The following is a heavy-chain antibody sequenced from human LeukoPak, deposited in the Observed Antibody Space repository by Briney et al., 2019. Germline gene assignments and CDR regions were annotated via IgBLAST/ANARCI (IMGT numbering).Heavy chain of an antibody. V-gene: IGHV3-15*01. CDR1: GLTFSNTW. CDR3: TSAPGDSFGYGTDY. J-gene: IGHJ4*02. D-gene: IGHD3-22*01. CDR2: IKDTKYRGTT. Sequence: GGSLRLSCAASGLTFSNTWMSWVRQAPGKGLEWVGRIKDTKYRGTTDYAAPVKGRFTISRDDSTNTLYLQMNSLKTEDTAVYYCTSAPGDSFGYGTDYWGQGALVTVSS.